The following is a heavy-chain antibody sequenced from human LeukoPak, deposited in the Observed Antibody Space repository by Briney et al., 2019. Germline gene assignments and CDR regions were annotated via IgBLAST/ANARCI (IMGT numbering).Heavy chain of an antibody. CDR3: ARGLVATKRFDY. CDR2: IYSSGSI. D-gene: IGHD5-12*01. Sequence: SETLSLTCTVSGGSIRNYYWGWIRQPPGKGLEWIGYIYSSGSINYNPSLKSRVTMSIDTSKNQFSLKLSSVTAADTAVYYCARGLVATKRFDYWGQGTLVTVSS. J-gene: IGHJ4*02. V-gene: IGHV4-59*12. CDR1: GGSIRNYY.